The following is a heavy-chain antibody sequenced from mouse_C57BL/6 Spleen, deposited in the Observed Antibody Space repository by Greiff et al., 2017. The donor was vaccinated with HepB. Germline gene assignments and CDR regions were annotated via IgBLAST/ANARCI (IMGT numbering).Heavy chain of an antibody. D-gene: IGHD2-3*01. CDR3: ARLLFYDGRYAMDY. Sequence: EVQLMESGGGLVQPGGSLKLSCAASGFTFSDYGMAWVRQAPRKGPGWVAFISNLAYSIYYADTVTGRFTISRENAKNTLYLEMSSLRSEDTAMYYCARLLFYDGRYAMDYWGQGTSVTVSS. CDR1: GFTFSDYG. V-gene: IGHV5-15*01. J-gene: IGHJ4*01. CDR2: ISNLAYSI.